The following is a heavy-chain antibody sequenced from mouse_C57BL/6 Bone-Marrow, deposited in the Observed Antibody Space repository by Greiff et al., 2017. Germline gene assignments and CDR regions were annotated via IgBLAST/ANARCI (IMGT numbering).Heavy chain of an antibody. CDR2: IHPNSGST. CDR3: ARRSNLKYFDV. Sequence: VQLQESGAELVKPGASVKLSCKASGYTFTSYWMPWVKQRPGQGLEWIGMIHPNSGSTNYNEKFKSKATLTVDKSSSTAYMQLSSLTSEDSAVYYCARRSNLKYFDVWGKGTTVTVSS. D-gene: IGHD2-5*01. J-gene: IGHJ1*03. V-gene: IGHV1-64*01. CDR1: GYTFTSYW.